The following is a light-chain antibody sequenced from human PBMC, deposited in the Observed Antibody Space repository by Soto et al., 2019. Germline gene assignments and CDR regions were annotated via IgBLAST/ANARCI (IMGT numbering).Light chain of an antibody. CDR2: EDT. CDR3: CSNAGLV. J-gene: IGLJ3*02. CDR1: SSDAGSQNL. V-gene: IGLV2-23*01. Sequence: QSVLTQPASVSGSPGQSITISCTGTSSDAGSQNLVSWIQHHPGKAPKLIIHEDTKWPSGVSNRFSGSKSGNTASLTICGLKAEEEAEYYCCSNAGLVFGRGTQLXVL.